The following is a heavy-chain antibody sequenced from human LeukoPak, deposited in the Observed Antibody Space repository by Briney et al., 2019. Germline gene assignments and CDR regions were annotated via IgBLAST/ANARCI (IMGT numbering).Heavy chain of an antibody. CDR1: GGSISSYY. CDR3: ARVDRLVWSWFDP. J-gene: IGHJ5*02. D-gene: IGHD2-2*01. Sequence: SETLSLTCTVSGGSISSYYWSWIRQPPGKGLEWIGYIYYSGSTNYNPSLKSRVTISVDTSKNQFSLKLSSVTAADTAMYYCARVDRLVWSWFDPWGQGTLVTVSS. CDR2: IYYSGST. V-gene: IGHV4-59*12.